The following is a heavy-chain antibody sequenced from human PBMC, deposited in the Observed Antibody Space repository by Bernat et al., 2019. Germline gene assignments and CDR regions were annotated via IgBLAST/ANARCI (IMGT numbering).Heavy chain of an antibody. CDR2: LSGSGRST. V-gene: IGHV3-23*04. Sequence: EVQLVESGGGLVQPGGSLRLSCAASGFTFSTYAMTWVRQAPGKGLEWVSALSGSGRSTFYADSVKGRFTISRDNSKNTVFLQMNSLRVEDTALYYCVKFRGIVDYNHYMDVWGIGTTVTVSS. D-gene: IGHD3-16*02. CDR1: GFTFSTYA. CDR3: VKFRGIVDYNHYMDV. J-gene: IGHJ6*03.